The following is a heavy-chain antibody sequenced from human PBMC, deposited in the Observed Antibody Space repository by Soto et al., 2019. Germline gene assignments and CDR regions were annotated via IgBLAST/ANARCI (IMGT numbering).Heavy chain of an antibody. D-gene: IGHD4-17*01. CDR3: ARHPAMTTVTLDY. CDR1: GGSISSSTYY. CDR2: VYYSGNA. J-gene: IGHJ4*02. V-gene: IGHV4-39*01. Sequence: QLQLQESGPGLVKPWETLSLTCTVSGGSISSSTYYWGWIRQPPGKGLEWIGTVYYSGNAYYNPSLKSRVDISVDTSKNQFSLKLTSVTAADTAVYFCARHPAMTTVTLDYWGQGILVTVSS.